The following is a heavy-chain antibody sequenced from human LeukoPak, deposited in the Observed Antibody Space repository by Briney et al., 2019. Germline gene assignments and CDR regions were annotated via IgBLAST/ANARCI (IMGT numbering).Heavy chain of an antibody. V-gene: IGHV4-4*07. CDR1: GGSISRYY. CDR3: AREGGGPRWLDP. D-gene: IGHD6-25*01. J-gene: IGHJ5*02. Sequence: AWTLSLTCTGCGGSISRYYWGGMWQPGGRGVEWMGRINTSGCSNYNPSHRSRVTMSVHTSKHQSSLTPSSVTAADTAVYYCAREGGGPRWLDPWGQGTLVTVSS. CDR2: INTSGCS.